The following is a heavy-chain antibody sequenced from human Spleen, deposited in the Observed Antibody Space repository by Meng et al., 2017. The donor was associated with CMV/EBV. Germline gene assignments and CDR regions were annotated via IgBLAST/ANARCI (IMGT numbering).Heavy chain of an antibody. J-gene: IGHJ6*02. Sequence: GESLKISCAASGFTFSTYGMHWVRQAPGKGLEWVAFIRYDGSNKYYADSVKGRFTISRDNSKNTLYLQMHGLRAEDTAVYYCARAEKQYYYGVDVWGQGTTVTVSS. CDR2: IRYDGSNK. CDR1: GFTFSTYG. CDR3: ARAEKQYYYGVDV. V-gene: IGHV3-30*02.